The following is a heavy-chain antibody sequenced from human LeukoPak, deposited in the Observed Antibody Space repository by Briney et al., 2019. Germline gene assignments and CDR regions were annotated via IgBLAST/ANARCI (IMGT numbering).Heavy chain of an antibody. V-gene: IGHV3-13*01. Sequence: GGSLRLSCAVSGFTFSSYDMRWDRQAQGKGLEWDSAIGTAGDTYYPGSVKCRFTISRENAKNSLYLQMNSLRPEDTAVYYCARDSGAYFYYYYMDVWGKGTTVTVSS. D-gene: IGHD2-15*01. CDR1: GFTFSSYD. CDR3: ARDSGAYFYYYYMDV. J-gene: IGHJ6*03. CDR2: IGTAGDT.